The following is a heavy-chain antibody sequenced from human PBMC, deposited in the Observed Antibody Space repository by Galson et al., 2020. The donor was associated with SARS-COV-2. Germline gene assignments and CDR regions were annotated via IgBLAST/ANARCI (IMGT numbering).Heavy chain of an antibody. Sequence: GESLKISCAASGFTFSSYGMHWVRQAPGKGLEWVAVIWYDGSNKYYADSVKGRFTISRDNSKNTLYLQMNSLRAEDTAVYYCAREQNTPDGIAAGGWSGGDAFDIWGQGTMVTVSS. D-gene: IGHD6-13*01. CDR1: GFTFSSYG. CDR3: AREQNTPDGIAAGGWSGGDAFDI. V-gene: IGHV3-33*01. CDR2: IWYDGSNK. J-gene: IGHJ3*02.